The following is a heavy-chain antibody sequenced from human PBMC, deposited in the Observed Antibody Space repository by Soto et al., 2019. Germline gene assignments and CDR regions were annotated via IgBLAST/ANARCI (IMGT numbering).Heavy chain of an antibody. D-gene: IGHD2-2*01. Sequence: QVQLQQWGAGLLKPSETLSLTCAVYGGSFSGYYWGGIAHPPGRGRGWIGETNHSGSTNYNPSLKSRVTISVDTSKNQFSLKLSSVTAADTAVYYCARVKILRYCSSTSCRNYFDYWGQGTLVTVSS. V-gene: IGHV4-34*01. CDR1: GGSFSGYY. J-gene: IGHJ4*02. CDR2: TNHSGST. CDR3: ARVKILRYCSSTSCRNYFDY.